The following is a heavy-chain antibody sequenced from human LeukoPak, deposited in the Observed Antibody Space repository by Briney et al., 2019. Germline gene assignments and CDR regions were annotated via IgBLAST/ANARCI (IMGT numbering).Heavy chain of an antibody. Sequence: ASVKVSCKASGYTFTSYGISWVRQAPGQGLEWMGIINPSGGSTSYAQKFQGRVTMTRDMSTSTVYMELSSLRSEDTAVYYCARGGYNTHFDYWGQGTLVTVSS. J-gene: IGHJ4*02. CDR2: INPSGGST. D-gene: IGHD5-24*01. CDR1: GYTFTSYG. CDR3: ARGGYNTHFDY. V-gene: IGHV1-46*01.